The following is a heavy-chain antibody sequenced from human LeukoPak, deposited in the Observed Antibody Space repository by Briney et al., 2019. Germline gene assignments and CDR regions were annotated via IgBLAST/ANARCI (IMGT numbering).Heavy chain of an antibody. V-gene: IGHV3-30*04. D-gene: IGHD1-26*01. Sequence: GGSLSLSCAASGFTFSSYAMHWVRQAPGKGLEWVAVISYDGSNKYYADSVKGRFTTSRDNSKNTLYLQMNSLRAEDTAVYYCARCGIVGATTKVYYYYGMDVWGQGTTVTVSS. CDR3: ARCGIVGATTKVYYYYGMDV. CDR2: ISYDGSNK. J-gene: IGHJ6*02. CDR1: GFTFSSYA.